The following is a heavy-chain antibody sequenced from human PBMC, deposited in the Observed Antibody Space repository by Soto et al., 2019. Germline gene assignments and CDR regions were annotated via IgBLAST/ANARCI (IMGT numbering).Heavy chain of an antibody. CDR1: GFTFSNAW. V-gene: IGHV3-15*01. Sequence: GGSLRLSCAASGFTFSNAWMSWVRQAPGKGLEWVGCIKSKTDGGTTDYAAPVKGRFTISRDDSKNTLYLQMNSLKTEDTAVYYCTAAVFRGRPACFDYWGQGTLVAVSS. CDR3: TAAVFRGRPACFDY. D-gene: IGHD3-10*01. CDR2: IKSKTDGGTT. J-gene: IGHJ4*02.